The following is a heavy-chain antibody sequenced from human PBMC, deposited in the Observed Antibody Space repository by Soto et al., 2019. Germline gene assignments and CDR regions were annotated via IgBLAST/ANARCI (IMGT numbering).Heavy chain of an antibody. Sequence: GGSLRLSCAASGFTFSSYCIHWVRQAPCKGLEWLAVIWYDGINKYYADSVKGRFTISRDNSKNTLYLQMNSLRAEDTAVYYCRRDHYYGSSRYYRYFDYWGQGTLVTVCS. J-gene: IGHJ4*02. CDR1: GFTFSSYC. CDR2: IWYDGINK. V-gene: IGHV3-33*01. D-gene: IGHD3-22*01. CDR3: RRDHYYGSSRYYRYFDY.